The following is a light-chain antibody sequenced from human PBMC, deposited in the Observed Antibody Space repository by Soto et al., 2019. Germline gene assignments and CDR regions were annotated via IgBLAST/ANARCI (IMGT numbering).Light chain of an antibody. CDR2: GAS. V-gene: IGKV3-15*01. Sequence: EIVMTQSPATLSVSPGERATLSCRASQSVSSNLAWYQQKPGQAPRLLIYGASTRATGIPARFSGSGSGTDFTLTISNLQPEDFAVYYCQQRSNWPPTFGGGTKVDI. CDR1: QSVSSN. J-gene: IGKJ4*01. CDR3: QQRSNWPPT.